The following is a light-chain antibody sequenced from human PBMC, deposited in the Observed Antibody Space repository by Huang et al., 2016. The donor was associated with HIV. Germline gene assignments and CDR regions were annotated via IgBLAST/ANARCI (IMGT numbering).Light chain of an antibody. Sequence: EVVLTQSPATLSVFEGDRVPISCRASQNINNYLAWYQQRPCQAPRLLVYDATNRPPGISDKFTGSGSGAAFTLTINSLETEDFAIYYCQQRSSRLTFGGGT. J-gene: IGKJ4*01. V-gene: IGKV3-11*01. CDR2: DAT. CDR3: QQRSSRLT. CDR1: QNINNY.